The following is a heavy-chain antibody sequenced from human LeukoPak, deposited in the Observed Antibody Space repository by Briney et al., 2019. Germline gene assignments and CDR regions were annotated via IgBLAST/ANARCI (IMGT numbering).Heavy chain of an antibody. CDR3: ARDPGIAATSWGLFDY. V-gene: IGHV1-46*01. D-gene: IGHD6-13*01. CDR1: GYTFTSYY. CDR2: INPSGGST. J-gene: IGHJ4*02. Sequence: ASVKVSCKASGYTFTSYYMHWVRQAPGQGLEWMGIINPSGGSTSYAQKFQGRVTMTRDTSTSTVYMELSSLRSEDTAVYYCARDPGIAATSWGLFDYWGQGTLVTVSS.